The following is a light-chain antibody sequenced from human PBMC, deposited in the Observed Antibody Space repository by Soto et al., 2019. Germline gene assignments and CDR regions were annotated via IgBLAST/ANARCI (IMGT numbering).Light chain of an antibody. J-gene: IGKJ1*01. V-gene: IGKV1-5*01. Sequence: DIQMTQSPSTLSASVGDRVTITCRASQGISRWLAWYQQRPGKAPKLLIYDASTLHSGVSSRFSGSGSGTEFTLTISSLQPNDSATYYCQQYTTYWTFGQGTKVDI. CDR3: QQYTTYWT. CDR2: DAS. CDR1: QGISRW.